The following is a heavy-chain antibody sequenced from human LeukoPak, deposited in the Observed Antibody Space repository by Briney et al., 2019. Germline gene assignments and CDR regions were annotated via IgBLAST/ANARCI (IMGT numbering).Heavy chain of an antibody. CDR2: ISAYNGNT. CDR1: GYTFTSYG. Sequence: ASVKVSCKASGYTFTSYGISWVRQAPGQGLEWMGWISAYNGNTNYAQKLQGRVTMTTDTSTSTAYMELRSLRSDDTAVYYCARVGCGAAKDPTFFDYWGQGTLVTVSS. J-gene: IGHJ4*02. D-gene: IGHD6-13*01. V-gene: IGHV1-18*01. CDR3: ARVGCGAAKDPTFFDY.